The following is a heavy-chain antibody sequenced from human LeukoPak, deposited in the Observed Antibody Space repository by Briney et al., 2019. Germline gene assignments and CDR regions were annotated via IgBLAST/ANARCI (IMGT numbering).Heavy chain of an antibody. V-gene: IGHV1-2*02. D-gene: IGHD2-2*01. CDR1: GYTFTGYY. Sequence: ASVKVSCEASGYTFTGYYMHWVRQAPGQGLEWMGWINPNSGGTNYAQKFQGRVTMTRDTSISTAYMELSRLRSDDTAVYYCARDSVPSYGMDVWGQGTTVTVSS. CDR3: ARDSVPSYGMDV. CDR2: INPNSGGT. J-gene: IGHJ6*02.